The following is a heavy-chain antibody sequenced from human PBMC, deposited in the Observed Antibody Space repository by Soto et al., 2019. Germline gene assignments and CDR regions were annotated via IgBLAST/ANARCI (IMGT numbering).Heavy chain of an antibody. CDR2: IWYDGSNK. CDR1: GFTFSSYG. J-gene: IGHJ6*02. CDR3: ARERRGYSYGYGLDYYYYGMDV. D-gene: IGHD5-18*01. V-gene: IGHV3-33*01. Sequence: LRLSCAASGFTFSSYGMHWVRQAPGKGLEWVAVIWYDGSNKYYADSVKGRFTISRDNSKNTLYLQMNSLRAEDTAVYYCARERRGYSYGYGLDYYYYGMDVWGQGTTVTVSS.